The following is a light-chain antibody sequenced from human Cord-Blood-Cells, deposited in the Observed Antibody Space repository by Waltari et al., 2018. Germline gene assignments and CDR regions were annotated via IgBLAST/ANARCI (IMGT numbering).Light chain of an antibody. J-gene: IGLJ3*02. CDR1: SSDVGGYNY. CDR2: DVS. Sequence: QSALTPPRPVSGSPGQSVTISCPGTSSDVGGYNYVFWDQQHPGKAPKRMIYDVSKRPSGVPDRFSGSKSGNTASLTISGLQAEDEADYYCCSYAVSYTSPIWVFGGGTKLTVL. V-gene: IGLV2-11*01. CDR3: CSYAVSYTSPIWV.